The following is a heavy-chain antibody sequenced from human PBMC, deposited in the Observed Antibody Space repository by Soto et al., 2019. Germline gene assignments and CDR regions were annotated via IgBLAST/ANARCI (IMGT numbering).Heavy chain of an antibody. CDR3: ARDLSYGLCDY. CDR2: INAGNGNT. D-gene: IGHD5-18*01. V-gene: IGHV1-3*01. J-gene: IGHJ4*02. CDR1: GYTFTSYA. Sequence: ASVKVSCKASGYTFTSYAMHWVRQAPGQRLEWMGWINAGNGNTKYSQKFQGRVTITRDTSASTAYMELRSLRSDDTAVYYCARDLSYGLCDYWGQGTLVTVS.